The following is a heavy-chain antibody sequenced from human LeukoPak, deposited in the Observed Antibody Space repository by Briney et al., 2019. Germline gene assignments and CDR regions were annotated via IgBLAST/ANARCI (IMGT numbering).Heavy chain of an antibody. V-gene: IGHV1-46*01. J-gene: IGHJ4*02. CDR2: IYPRDGST. CDR3: ARDQEGFDY. Sequence: GASVKGSCKASGYTFTSNYIHWVRQAPGQGLEWMGMIYPRDGSTSYAQKFQGRVTVTRDTSTSTVHMELSGLRSEDTAVYYCARDQEGFDYWGQGTLVTVSS. CDR1: GYTFTSNY.